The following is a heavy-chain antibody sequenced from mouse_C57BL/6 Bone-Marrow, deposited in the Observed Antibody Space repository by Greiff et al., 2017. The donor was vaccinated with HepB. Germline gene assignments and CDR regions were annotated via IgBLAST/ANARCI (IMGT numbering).Heavy chain of an antibody. J-gene: IGHJ3*01. CDR2: IRSKSNNYAT. CDR3: VRGTPGREAWFAY. CDR1: GFSFNTYA. V-gene: IGHV10-1*01. Sequence: EVQLVESGGGLVQPKGSLKLSCAASGFSFNTYAMNWVRQAPGKGLEWVARIRSKSNNYATYYADSVKDRFTISRDDSESMLYLQMNNLKTEDTAMYYCVRGTPGREAWFAYWGQGTLVTVSA. D-gene: IGHD3-3*01.